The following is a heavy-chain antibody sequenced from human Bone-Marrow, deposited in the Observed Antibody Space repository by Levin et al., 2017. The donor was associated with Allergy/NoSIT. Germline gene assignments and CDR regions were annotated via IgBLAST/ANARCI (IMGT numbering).Heavy chain of an antibody. D-gene: IGHD3-10*01. CDR2: INAGNGNT. Sequence: ASVKVSCKASGYTFTSYPMHWVRQAPGQRLEWMGWINAGNGNTKYSQKFQGRVTITRDASASTAYMELSSLRSEDTAVYYCARNYYGSGSYYNSNYYYYMDGWDKGTTVTVSS. V-gene: IGHV1-3*01. CDR3: ARNYYGSGSYYNSNYYYYMDG. CDR1: GYTFTSYP. J-gene: IGHJ6*03.